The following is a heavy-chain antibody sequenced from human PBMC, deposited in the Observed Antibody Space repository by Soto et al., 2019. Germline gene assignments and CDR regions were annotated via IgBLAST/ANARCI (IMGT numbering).Heavy chain of an antibody. Sequence: ASVKVSFKASGYTFTGYYMHWVRQAPGQGLEWMGWINPNSGGTNYAQKFQGWVTMTRDTSISTAYMELSRLRSDDTAVYYCARDRMVSSSAAYHYYGMDVWGQGTTVTVSS. CDR2: INPNSGGT. D-gene: IGHD6-6*01. CDR3: ARDRMVSSSAAYHYYGMDV. J-gene: IGHJ6*02. CDR1: GYTFTGYY. V-gene: IGHV1-2*04.